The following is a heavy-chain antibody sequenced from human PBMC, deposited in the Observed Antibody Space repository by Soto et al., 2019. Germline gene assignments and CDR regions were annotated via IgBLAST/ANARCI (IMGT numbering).Heavy chain of an antibody. CDR1: GYTFTGYY. CDR3: AREGGSAYGMDV. CDR2: INPSSGDS. V-gene: IGHV1-2*02. Sequence: QVHLVQSGAEVAKPGASVKVSCKPSGYTFTGYYRHWVRQAPGQGLEWMGWINPSSGDSKNAQKFQGRVTMTRDTSISTAYLDLRNLRSDDTAVYYCAREGGSAYGMDVWGQGTAVTVSS. J-gene: IGHJ6*02. D-gene: IGHD1-26*01.